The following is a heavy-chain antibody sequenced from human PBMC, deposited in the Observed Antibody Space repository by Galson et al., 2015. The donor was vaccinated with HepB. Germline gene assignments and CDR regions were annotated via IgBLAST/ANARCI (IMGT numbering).Heavy chain of an antibody. V-gene: IGHV3-23*01. J-gene: IGHJ4*02. D-gene: IGHD4-17*01. CDR1: GFTFIRYM. CDR3: AKLYGDYYPGPLDY. Sequence: SLRLSCAASGFTFIRYMMSWVRQAPGKGLEWVSAVSGSGGSTSYADSVKGRFTISRDNSKNTLYLQMNSLRAEDTAIYYCAKLYGDYYPGPLDYWGQGTPVTVSS. CDR2: VSGSGGST.